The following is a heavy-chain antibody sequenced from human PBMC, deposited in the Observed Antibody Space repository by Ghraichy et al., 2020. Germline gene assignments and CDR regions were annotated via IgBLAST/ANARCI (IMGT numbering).Heavy chain of an antibody. CDR3: ARSLRGYDLGGFDC. D-gene: IGHD5-12*01. Sequence: SETLSLTCTVSGGSINNYYWNWIRQSPGKGLEWIGYIFYSGRTNPNPSLKSRVTISVETSKSKFSLRLIAVTATDTAVYYCARSLRGYDLGGFDCWGQGAMVTVSS. CDR2: IFYSGRT. V-gene: IGHV4-59*08. J-gene: IGHJ4*02. CDR1: GGSINNYY.